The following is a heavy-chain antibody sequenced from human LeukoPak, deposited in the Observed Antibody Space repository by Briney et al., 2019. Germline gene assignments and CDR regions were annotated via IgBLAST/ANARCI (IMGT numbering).Heavy chain of an antibody. CDR1: GGAFSRYT. CDR2: IIPIVGIA. J-gene: IGHJ5*02. V-gene: IGHV1-69*04. D-gene: IGHD2-2*01. CDR3: ARERGGGYCSSTSCYLNWFDP. Sequence: SVKVSCKASGGAFSRYTMSWVRQAPGQGLEWMGRIIPIVGIANYAQKFQGRVTITADKSTSTAYMELSSLRSEDTAVYYCARERGGGYCSSTSCYLNWFDPWGQGTLVTVSS.